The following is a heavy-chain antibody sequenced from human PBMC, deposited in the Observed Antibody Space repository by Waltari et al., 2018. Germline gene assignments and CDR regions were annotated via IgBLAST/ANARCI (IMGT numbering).Heavy chain of an antibody. CDR1: GGSISSSSYY. D-gene: IGHD2-2*01. Sequence: QLQLQGSGPGLVKPSETLSLTCTGSGGSISSSSYYWGWIRQPPGKWLEGMGSIYYSGSTFYNPSLKSRVTISVDTSKNQFSRKLRSVTAADTAVYYCARGYCSSTSPCWFDPWGQGTLVTVSS. V-gene: IGHV4-39*07. CDR3: ARGYCSSTSPCWFDP. J-gene: IGHJ5*02. CDR2: IYYSGST.